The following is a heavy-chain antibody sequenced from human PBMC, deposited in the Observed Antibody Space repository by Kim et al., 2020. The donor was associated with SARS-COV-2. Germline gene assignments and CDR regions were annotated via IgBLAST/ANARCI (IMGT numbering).Heavy chain of an antibody. D-gene: IGHD2-15*01. CDR3: ARHCSGGSCYPKDRAFDY. V-gene: IGHV3-11*06. Sequence: KGRFTIARDNAKNSLYLQMNSLRGEDTAVYYCARHCSGGSCYPKDRAFDYWGQGTLVTVSS. J-gene: IGHJ4*02.